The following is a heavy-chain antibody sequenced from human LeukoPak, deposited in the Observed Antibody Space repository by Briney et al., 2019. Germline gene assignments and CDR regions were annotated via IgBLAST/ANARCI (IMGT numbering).Heavy chain of an antibody. CDR2: INHSGST. CDR1: GGSFSGYY. V-gene: IGHV4-34*01. D-gene: IGHD3-16*01. J-gene: IGHJ4*02. CDR3: ASGRGIEPLDY. Sequence: SETLSLTCAVYGGSFSGYYWSWIRQPPGKGLEWIGEINHSGSTNYNPSLKSRVTISVDTSKNQFSLKLSSVTAADTAVHYCASGRGIEPLDYWGQGTLVTVSS.